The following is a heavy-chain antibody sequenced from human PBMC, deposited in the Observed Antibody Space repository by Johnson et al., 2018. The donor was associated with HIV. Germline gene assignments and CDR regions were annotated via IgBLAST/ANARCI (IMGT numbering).Heavy chain of an antibody. CDR2: IKSKTDGGTT. Sequence: EVQLVESGGGLVKPGGSLRLSCAASGFTFSNAWMSWVRQAPGKGLEWVGRIKSKTDGGTTDYAAPVKGRFTISRENAKNSLHLQMNSLRAGDTAVYYCAKDLRSSSWTGDAFHIWGQGTMVTVSS. J-gene: IGHJ3*02. CDR1: GFTFSNAW. V-gene: IGHV3-15*01. D-gene: IGHD6-13*01. CDR3: AKDLRSSSWTGDAFHI.